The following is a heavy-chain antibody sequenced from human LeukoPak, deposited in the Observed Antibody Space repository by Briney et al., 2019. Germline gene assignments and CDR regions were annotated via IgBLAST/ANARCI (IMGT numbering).Heavy chain of an antibody. D-gene: IGHD3-9*01. CDR2: FDPEDGET. CDR3: ATDHDDMGYFDY. Sequence: ASVKVSCTVSGYTLTELSMHWVRQAPGKGHEWMGGFDPEDGETIYAQKFQGRVTMTEDTSTDTAYMELSSLRSEDTAVYYCATDHDDMGYFDYWGQGTRVTVSS. J-gene: IGHJ4*02. V-gene: IGHV1-24*01. CDR1: GYTLTELS.